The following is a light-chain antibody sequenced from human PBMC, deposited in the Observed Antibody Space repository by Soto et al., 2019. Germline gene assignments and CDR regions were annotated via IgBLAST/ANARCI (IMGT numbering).Light chain of an antibody. CDR1: QSISSY. J-gene: IGKJ1*01. CDR3: QPHYNYPPQ. CDR2: AAS. V-gene: IGKV1-39*01. Sequence: DIQMTQSPSSLSASVGDRVTITCRASQSISSYLNWYQQKPGKAPKLLIYAASSLQSGVPSRFSGSGYGTEFTITITSLQPDDFVSYYCQPHYNYPPQFGQRNKV.